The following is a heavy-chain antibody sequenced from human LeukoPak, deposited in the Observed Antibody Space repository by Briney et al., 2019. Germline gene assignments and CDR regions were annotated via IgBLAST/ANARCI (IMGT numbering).Heavy chain of an antibody. V-gene: IGHV1-46*01. Sequence: ASVKVSCKASGYTFTSYYMHWVRQAPGQGLEWMGIINPSGGSTSYAQKFQGRVTITADESTSTAYMELSSLRSEDTAVYYCARDNGRSPYGGNSDYYYGMDVWAKGPRSPSP. CDR2: INPSGGST. J-gene: IGHJ6*02. CDR3: ARDNGRSPYGGNSDYYYGMDV. CDR1: GYTFTSYY. D-gene: IGHD4-23*01.